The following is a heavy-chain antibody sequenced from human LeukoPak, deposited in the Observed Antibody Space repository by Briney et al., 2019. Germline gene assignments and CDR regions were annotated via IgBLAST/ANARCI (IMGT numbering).Heavy chain of an antibody. J-gene: IGHJ4*02. CDR1: GFTLRSYW. V-gene: IGHV3-7*02. D-gene: IGHD1-1*01. CDR2: IKQDGSEV. Sequence: GGPLRLSCAASGFTLRSYWLTRVRQAPGKGPGGVAIIKQDGSEVYYVDFVKGRFTISRDNAKNSLYLQMNSLRVDDSAVYYCARARFGTAGADYWGQGTLVTVSS. CDR3: ARARFGTAGADY.